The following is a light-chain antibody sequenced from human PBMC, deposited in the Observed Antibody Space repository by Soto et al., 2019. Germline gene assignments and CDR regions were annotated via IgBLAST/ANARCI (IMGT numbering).Light chain of an antibody. V-gene: IGKV3-11*01. CDR3: QQRSNWPHT. CDR1: PSVSSY. CDR2: DAS. Sequence: EIVLTQSPATLSLSPGERATLSCRASPSVSSYLAWYQQKPGQAPRLLISDASNRATGIPARFSGSGSGTDFSLTISSLEPEDFAVYYGQQRSNWPHTFGQGTKVEIK. J-gene: IGKJ1*01.